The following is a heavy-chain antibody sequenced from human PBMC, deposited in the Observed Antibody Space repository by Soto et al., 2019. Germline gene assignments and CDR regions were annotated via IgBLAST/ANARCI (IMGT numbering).Heavy chain of an antibody. Sequence: PGGSLRLSCAASGFTFSSYSMNWVRQAPGKGLEWVSSISSSSSCIYYADSVKGRFTISRDNAKNSLYLQMNSLRAEDTAVYYCARDPPYIVVVPAAMNGMDVWGQGTTVTVSS. CDR2: ISSSSSCI. D-gene: IGHD2-2*01. J-gene: IGHJ6*02. CDR1: GFTFSSYS. V-gene: IGHV3-21*01. CDR3: ARDPPYIVVVPAAMNGMDV.